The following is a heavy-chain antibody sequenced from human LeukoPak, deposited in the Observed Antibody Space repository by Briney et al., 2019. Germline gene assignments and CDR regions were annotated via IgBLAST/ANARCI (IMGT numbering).Heavy chain of an antibody. V-gene: IGHV3-23*01. CDR1: GFTFGSYS. D-gene: IGHD6-19*01. CDR3: AREAFYSSGWFSLFGF. J-gene: IGHJ4*02. Sequence: GSLRLSCAASGFTFGSYSMNWVRQAPGKGLEWVAVILTSGGRTYYADSVKGRFTISRDNSKNTMYVQMNSLRAEDTAVYYCAREAFYSSGWFSLFGFWGQGTLVTVSS. CDR2: ILTSGGRT.